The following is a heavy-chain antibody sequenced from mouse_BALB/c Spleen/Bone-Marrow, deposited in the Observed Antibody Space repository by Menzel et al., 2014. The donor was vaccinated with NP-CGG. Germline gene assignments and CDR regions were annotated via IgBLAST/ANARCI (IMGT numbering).Heavy chain of an antibody. J-gene: IGHJ3*01. Sequence: EVMLVESGGGLVKPGGSLKLSCAASGFTFSSYAMSWVRQTPEKRLEWVATISSGGSYTYYPDSVKGRFTISRDNAKNTLYLQMSSLRSEDTAMYYCARKSYYDYDGRPWFAYWGQGTLFTVSA. V-gene: IGHV5-9-1*01. CDR1: GFTFSSYA. D-gene: IGHD2-4*01. CDR3: ARKSYYDYDGRPWFAY. CDR2: ISSGGSYT.